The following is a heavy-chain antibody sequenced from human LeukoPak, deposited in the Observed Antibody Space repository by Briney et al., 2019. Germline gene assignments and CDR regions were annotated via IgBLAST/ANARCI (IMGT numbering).Heavy chain of an antibody. Sequence: SSETLSLTCAVSGVSMGSGGYSWSWVRLPPGKGLEWIGYIYHSGSTNYNPSLKSRVTISVDKSKNQFSLKLSSVTAADTAVYYCARDGYCSSTSCYYSFDIWGQGTMVTVSS. V-gene: IGHV4-30-2*01. CDR3: ARDGYCSSTSCYYSFDI. D-gene: IGHD2-2*01. CDR2: IYHSGST. J-gene: IGHJ3*02. CDR1: GVSMGSGGYS.